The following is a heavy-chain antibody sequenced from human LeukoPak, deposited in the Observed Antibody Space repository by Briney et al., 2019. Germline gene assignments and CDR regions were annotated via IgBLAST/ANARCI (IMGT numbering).Heavy chain of an antibody. Sequence: PSETLSLTCTASGGSISSYYWSWIRQPPGKGLEWIGYIYYSGSTNYNPSLKSRVTISVDTSKDQFSLKLSSVTAADTAVYYCARRGEVNNAFDYWGQGTLVTVSS. D-gene: IGHD2-21*01. CDR3: ARRGEVNNAFDY. CDR2: IYYSGST. CDR1: GGSISSYY. J-gene: IGHJ4*02. V-gene: IGHV4-59*08.